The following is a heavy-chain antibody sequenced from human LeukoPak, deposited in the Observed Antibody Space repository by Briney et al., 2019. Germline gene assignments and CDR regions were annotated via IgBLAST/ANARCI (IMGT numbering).Heavy chain of an antibody. CDR2: IYPGDSDT. D-gene: IGHD4-11*01. CDR3: ARHGAVTTSDYYYYMDV. V-gene: IGHV5-51*01. CDR1: GYTFTSYW. Sequence: GESLKISCKGSGYTFTSYWIGWVRQMLGKGLEWMGIIYPGDSDTRYSPSFQGQVTISADKSISTAYLQWSSLKASDTAMYYCARHGAVTTSDYYYYMDVWGKGTTVTVSS. J-gene: IGHJ6*03.